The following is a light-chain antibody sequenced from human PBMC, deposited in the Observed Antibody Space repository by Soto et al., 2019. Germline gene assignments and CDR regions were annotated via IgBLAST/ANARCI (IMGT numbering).Light chain of an antibody. Sequence: MTQSPSSWSVSTVGIVTLSCRTSHSVNSHVAWYQQKPGQAPRLLLYGASTRATGIPVRFSGSGFGTEFTLTISSLQSEDFAVYYCQQYKNWPLFGQGTRLEIK. CDR2: GAS. V-gene: IGKV3-15*01. CDR1: HSVNSH. CDR3: QQYKNWPL. J-gene: IGKJ5*01.